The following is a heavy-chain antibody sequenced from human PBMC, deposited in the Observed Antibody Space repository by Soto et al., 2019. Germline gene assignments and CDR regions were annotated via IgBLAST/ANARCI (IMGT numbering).Heavy chain of an antibody. D-gene: IGHD2-8*01. J-gene: IGHJ4*02. CDR3: ARGFCTTTSCLVGDF. CDR1: GYTITRYY. CDR2: INPSGGST. Sequence: QVQLVQSGAEVKKPRASVKISCKSSGYTITRYYMHWVRQAPGQGLERMGMINPSGGSTNYAQRFQGRVTMTRDTSTSTVYMDLSDLTSEDTAASYCARGFCTTTSCLVGDFWGQGTLVTVSS. V-gene: IGHV1-46*01.